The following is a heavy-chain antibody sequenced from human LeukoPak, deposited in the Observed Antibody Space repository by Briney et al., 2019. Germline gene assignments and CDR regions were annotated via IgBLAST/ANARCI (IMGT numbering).Heavy chain of an antibody. J-gene: IGHJ4*02. D-gene: IGHD3-22*01. V-gene: IGHV3-33*01. Sequence: GGSLRLSCAASGFTFSSYGMHWVRQAPGKGLEWVAVIWHDGSNKYYADSVKGRFTISRDNSKNTLYLQMNSLRAEDTAVYYCAREMYYYDSSGYYFDYWGQGTLVTVSS. CDR2: IWHDGSNK. CDR1: GFTFSSYG. CDR3: AREMYYYDSSGYYFDY.